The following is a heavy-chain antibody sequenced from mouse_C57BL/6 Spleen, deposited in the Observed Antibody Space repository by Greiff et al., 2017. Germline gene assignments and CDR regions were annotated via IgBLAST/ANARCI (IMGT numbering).Heavy chain of an antibody. V-gene: IGHV3-1*01. CDR3: ARDSYDYDGGFAY. J-gene: IGHJ3*01. CDR2: ISYSGST. CDR1: GYSITSGYD. D-gene: IGHD2-4*01. Sequence: EVKLVESGPGMVKPSQSLSLTCTVTGYSITSGYDWHWIRHFPGNKLEWMGYISYSGSTNYNPSLKSRISITHDTSKNHFFLKLNSVTTEDTATYYCARDSYDYDGGFAYWGQGTLVTVSA.